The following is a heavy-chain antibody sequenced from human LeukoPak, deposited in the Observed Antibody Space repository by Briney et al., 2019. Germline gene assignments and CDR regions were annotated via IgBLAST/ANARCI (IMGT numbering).Heavy chain of an antibody. V-gene: IGHV4-61*02. D-gene: IGHD5-12*01. CDR3: ARASVVATIFFDY. CDR2: IYTSGST. J-gene: IGHJ4*02. CDR1: GVSISSGSYY. Sequence: SETLSLTCTVSGVSISSGSYYWSWIRQPAGKGLEWIGRIYTSGSTNYNPSLKSRVTISVDTSKNQFSLKLSSVTAADTAVYYCARASVVATIFFDYWGQGTLVTVSS.